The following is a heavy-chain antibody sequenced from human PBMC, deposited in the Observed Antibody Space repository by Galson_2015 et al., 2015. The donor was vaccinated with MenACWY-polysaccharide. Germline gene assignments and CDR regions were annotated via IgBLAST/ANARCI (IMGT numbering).Heavy chain of an antibody. CDR3: ARILEPYITSYYYGMDV. CDR2: ISYSGGTT. V-gene: IGHV3-23*01. D-gene: IGHD1-1*01. Sequence: SLRLSCAASGFTFSSYVMDWVRQAPGKGLESIASISYSGGTTYYADSVKGRFTISRDNSKNTLYLQMNSLRVEDTAVYFCARILEPYITSYYYGMDVWGQGTTVIVSS. J-gene: IGHJ6*02. CDR1: GFTFSSYV.